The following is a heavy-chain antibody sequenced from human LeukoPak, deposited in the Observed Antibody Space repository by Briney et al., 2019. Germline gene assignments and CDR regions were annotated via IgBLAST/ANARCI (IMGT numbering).Heavy chain of an antibody. CDR3: ARSSYSSSSSV. D-gene: IGHD6-6*01. CDR2: INSDGSEG. V-gene: IGHV3-7*03. Sequence: GGSLRLSCAVSGFTFSGFWMSWSRQAPGKGLEWVASINSDGSEGYYADVVKGRFTISRDNAKNSLYLQINSLRAEDTAVYYCARSSYSSSSSVWGPGTMVTVSS. CDR1: GFTFSGFW. J-gene: IGHJ3*01.